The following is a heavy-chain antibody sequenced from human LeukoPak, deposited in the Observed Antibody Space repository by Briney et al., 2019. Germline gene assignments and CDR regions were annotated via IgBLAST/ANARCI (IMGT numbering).Heavy chain of an antibody. CDR3: ARAQYSSGWGTTYYFDY. CDR1: GGSISGYY. D-gene: IGHD6-19*01. V-gene: IGHV4-34*01. Sequence: PSETLSLTCTVSGGSISGYYWSWIRQPPGKGLEWIGEINHSGSTNYNPSLKSRVTISVDTSKNQFSLKLNSVTAADTAVYYCARAQYSSGWGTTYYFDYWGQGTLVTVSS. J-gene: IGHJ4*02. CDR2: INHSGST.